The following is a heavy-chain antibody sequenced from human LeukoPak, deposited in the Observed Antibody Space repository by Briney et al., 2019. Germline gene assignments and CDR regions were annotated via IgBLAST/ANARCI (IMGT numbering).Heavy chain of an antibody. CDR1: GYTFTSYG. Sequence: ASVKVSRKASGYTFTSYGISWVRQAPGQGLEWMGWISAYNGNTNYAQKLQGRVTMTTDTSTSTAYMELRSLRSDDTAVYYCARDGPNDSSGYYYLDWGQGTLVTVSS. CDR2: ISAYNGNT. J-gene: IGHJ4*02. D-gene: IGHD3-22*01. V-gene: IGHV1-18*01. CDR3: ARDGPNDSSGYYYLD.